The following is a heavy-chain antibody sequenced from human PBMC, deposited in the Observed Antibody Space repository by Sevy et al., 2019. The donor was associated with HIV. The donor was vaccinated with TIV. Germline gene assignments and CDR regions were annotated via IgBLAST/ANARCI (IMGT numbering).Heavy chain of an antibody. J-gene: IGHJ3*02. CDR2: ISRSGGRT. CDR1: GFTFSSYG. D-gene: IGHD3-22*01. CDR3: AKEGLRPYDSSSYYAGPDAFHI. V-gene: IGHV3-23*01. Sequence: GGSLRLSCAASGFTFSSYGMSWVRQAPGKGLEWVSAISRSGGRTYYADSVKGRFTISRDNSKNTLYLQMNCLRAEDTAVNYCAKEGLRPYDSSSYYAGPDAFHIWGQGTMVTVSS.